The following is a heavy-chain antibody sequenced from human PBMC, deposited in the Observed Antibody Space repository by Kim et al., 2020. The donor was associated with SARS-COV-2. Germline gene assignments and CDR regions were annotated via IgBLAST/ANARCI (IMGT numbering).Heavy chain of an antibody. CDR2: IYYSGST. V-gene: IGHV4-39*07. Sequence: SETLSLTCTVSGGSISSSSYYWGWIRQPPGKGLEWIGSIYYSGSTYYNPSLKSRVTISVDTSKNQFSLKLSSVTAADTAVYYCARDKSLYCSSTSCSPGNKNWFDPWGQGTRVTVSS. J-gene: IGHJ5*02. D-gene: IGHD2-2*01. CDR1: GGSISSSSYY. CDR3: ARDKSLYCSSTSCSPGNKNWFDP.